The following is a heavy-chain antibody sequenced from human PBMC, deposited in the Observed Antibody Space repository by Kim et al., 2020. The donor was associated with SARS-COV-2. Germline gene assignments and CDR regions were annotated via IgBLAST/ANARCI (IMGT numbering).Heavy chain of an antibody. V-gene: IGHV3-33*01. CDR3: ARGLLRAYGSGSYFDY. D-gene: IGHD3-10*01. CDR2: IWYDGSNK. CDR1: GFTFSSYG. Sequence: GGSLRLSCAASGFTFSSYGMHWVRQAPGKGLEWVAVIWYDGSNKYYADSVKGRFTISRDNSKNTLYLQMNSLRAEDTAVYYCARGLLRAYGSGSYFDYWGQGTLVTVSS. J-gene: IGHJ4*02.